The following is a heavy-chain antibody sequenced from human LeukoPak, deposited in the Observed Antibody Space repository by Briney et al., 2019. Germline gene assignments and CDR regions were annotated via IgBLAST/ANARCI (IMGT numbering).Heavy chain of an antibody. Sequence: GGSLRLSCAASGFAVSSKHMSWVRQAPGKGLEWVANINQGGSDKYYVDSVKGRFTISRDNANNLLYLQMNSLRGEDTAVYYCTRDRSRAEDDWGQGTLVTVSS. J-gene: IGHJ4*02. V-gene: IGHV3-7*01. CDR2: INQGGSDK. CDR1: GFAVSSKH. D-gene: IGHD1-14*01. CDR3: TRDRSRAEDD.